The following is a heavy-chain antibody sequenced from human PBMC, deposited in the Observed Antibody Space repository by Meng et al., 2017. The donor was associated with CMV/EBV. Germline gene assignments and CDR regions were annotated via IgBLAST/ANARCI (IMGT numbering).Heavy chain of an antibody. CDR2: IYYSGST. Sequence: QSQLQVCGPGLDKPSETRSLTCTVSGGSISSSSYYWGWIRQPPGKGLEWIGSIYYSGSTYYNPSLKSRVTISVDTSKNQFSLKLSSVTAADTAVYYCARDAGHYDILTGYSYWGQGTLVTVSS. V-gene: IGHV4-39*07. CDR1: GGSISSSSYY. D-gene: IGHD3-9*01. CDR3: ARDAGHYDILTGYSY. J-gene: IGHJ4*02.